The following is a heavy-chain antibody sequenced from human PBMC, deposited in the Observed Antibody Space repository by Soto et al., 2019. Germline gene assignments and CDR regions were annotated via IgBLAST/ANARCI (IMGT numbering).Heavy chain of an antibody. CDR1: GFSLSTSGVG. J-gene: IGHJ4*02. D-gene: IGHD1-7*01. V-gene: IGHV2-5*01. CDR3: AYTRGKPGRTGTNPFDY. Sequence: SGPTLVNPTQTLTLTCTFSGFSLSTSGVGVGWIRQPPGKALEWLALIYWNDDKRYSPSLKSRLTITKDTSKTHVVLTLTNMHPLDTATYFCAYTRGKPGRTGTNPFDYWGQGTLVTVSS. CDR2: IYWNDDK.